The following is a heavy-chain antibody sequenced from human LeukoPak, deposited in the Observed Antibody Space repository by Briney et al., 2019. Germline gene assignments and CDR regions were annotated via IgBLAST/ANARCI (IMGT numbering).Heavy chain of an antibody. Sequence: NTSETLSLTCTVSGGSISSFFWSWIRQPPEKGLEWIGYIYSSGTTTYNPSLKSRVTISLDSSKNEFSLKLSSVTAADTAVYYCAREARFLEWFFDYWGQGTLVTVSS. CDR1: GGSISSFF. J-gene: IGHJ4*02. D-gene: IGHD3-3*01. CDR2: IYSSGTT. V-gene: IGHV4-59*01. CDR3: AREARFLEWFFDY.